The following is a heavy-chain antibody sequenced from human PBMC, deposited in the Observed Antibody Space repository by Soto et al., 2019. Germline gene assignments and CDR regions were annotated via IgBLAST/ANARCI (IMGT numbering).Heavy chain of an antibody. Sequence: QVQLVQSGAEVKKPGASVKVSCKASGYTFTGYYMHWVRQAPGQGLEWMGWINPNSGDTNYAQKFQGRVTMTRDTAISTAYMGLGRLRSDDTAVYYCARDLVIASGSGYYYGMDVWGQGTTVTVSS. J-gene: IGHJ6*02. CDR3: ARDLVIASGSGYYYGMDV. CDR1: GYTFTGYY. CDR2: INPNSGDT. D-gene: IGHD2-15*01. V-gene: IGHV1-2*02.